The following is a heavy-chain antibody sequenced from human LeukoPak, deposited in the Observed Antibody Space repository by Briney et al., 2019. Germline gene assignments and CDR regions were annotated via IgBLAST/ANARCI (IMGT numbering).Heavy chain of an antibody. D-gene: IGHD5-18*01. CDR3: ATSVDTNAGQAYNWFDP. CDR1: GGSFSTFA. Sequence: SVKVSCKASGGSFSTFAVNWVRQAPGQWLEWMGRTILLVGLTQYAQTFQGRLTITADKSTRTAYMELSSLRSDDTAVYYCATSVDTNAGQAYNWFDPWGQGTLVTVSS. CDR2: TILLVGLT. V-gene: IGHV1-69*04. J-gene: IGHJ5*02.